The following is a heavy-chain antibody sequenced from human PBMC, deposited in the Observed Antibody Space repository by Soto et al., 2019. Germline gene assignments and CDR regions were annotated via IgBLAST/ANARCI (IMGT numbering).Heavy chain of an antibody. D-gene: IGHD1-1*01. Sequence: AAVKVSCKASGYSFTSYGISWVRQVPGQGLEWMGWITAYNGNANYAQKFQGRVTVTTDISTSTAYMELRSLRSDDTAVYFCARDGGAERPYYYYGMDVWGQGTTVTVSS. V-gene: IGHV1-18*01. CDR2: ITAYNGNA. CDR1: GYSFTSYG. CDR3: ARDGGAERPYYYYGMDV. J-gene: IGHJ6*02.